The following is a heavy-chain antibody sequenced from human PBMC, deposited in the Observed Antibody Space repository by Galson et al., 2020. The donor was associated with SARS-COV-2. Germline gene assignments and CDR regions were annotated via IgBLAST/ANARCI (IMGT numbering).Heavy chain of an antibody. D-gene: IGHD3-3*01. CDR1: GFTFSSYV. CDR3: AKDRLGPASLITIFGVVDPAFDY. CDR2: IRYDGSNK. Sequence: GGSLRLSCAASGFTFSSYVMHWVRQAPGKGLEWVAFIRYDGSNKYYADSVKGRFTISRDNSKNTLYLQMNSLRAEDTAVYYCAKDRLGPASLITIFGVVDPAFDYWGQGTLVTVSS. V-gene: IGHV3-30*02. J-gene: IGHJ4*02.